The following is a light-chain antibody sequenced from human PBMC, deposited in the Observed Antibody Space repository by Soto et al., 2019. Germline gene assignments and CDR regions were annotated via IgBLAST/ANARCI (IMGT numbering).Light chain of an antibody. CDR2: GAS. CDR1: QSVSSSY. Sequence: EIVLTQSPGTLSLSPGERATLSCRASQSVSSSYLAWYQQKPGQAHRLLIYGASSRATGIPDRFSGSGSGTDFTLTIRRLEPEDFAVYYCKQYGSSTGTFGQGTKVDIK. CDR3: KQYGSSTGT. J-gene: IGKJ1*01. V-gene: IGKV3-20*01.